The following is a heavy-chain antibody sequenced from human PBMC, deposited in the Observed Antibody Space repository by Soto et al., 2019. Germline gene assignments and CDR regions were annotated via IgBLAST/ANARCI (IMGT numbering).Heavy chain of an antibody. V-gene: IGHV1-18*01. Sequence: QVQLVQSGADVKKPGASVKVSCKASGYTFTGYSVGWVRQAPGQGLEWMGWISAYSGDTYYAQRFQDRLTMTTDASTSTASMELTSLRSDDTAVYYCARPSGSYGDYAWSLKYWGQGTLVTVSS. CDR1: GYTFTGYS. J-gene: IGHJ4*02. CDR2: ISAYSGDT. CDR3: ARPSGSYGDYAWSLKY. D-gene: IGHD4-17*01.